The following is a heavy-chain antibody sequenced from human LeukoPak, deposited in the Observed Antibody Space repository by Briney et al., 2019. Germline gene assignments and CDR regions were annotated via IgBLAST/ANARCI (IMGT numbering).Heavy chain of an antibody. CDR3: AKVGHYYYDSSGYFDY. V-gene: IGHV3-23*01. Sequence: GGSLRVPCAASGFTFSSYAMSWVRQAPGKGLEWVSAISGSGGSTYYADSVKGRFTISRDNSKNTLYLQMNSLRAEDTAVYYCAKVGHYYYDSSGYFDYWGQGTLVTVSS. CDR2: ISGSGGST. CDR1: GFTFSSYA. D-gene: IGHD3-22*01. J-gene: IGHJ4*02.